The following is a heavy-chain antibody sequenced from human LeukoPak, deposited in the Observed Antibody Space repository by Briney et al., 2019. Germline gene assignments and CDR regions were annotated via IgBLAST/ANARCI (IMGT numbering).Heavy chain of an antibody. D-gene: IGHD3-22*01. Sequence: GGSLRLSCAASGFTFSIYGVHWVRQAPGKGLEWVAVIWYDGSNKCYADSVKGRFTISRDNSKNTLYLQMNSLRAEDTAVYYCARVGDSSGYYYFDYWGQGTLVTVSS. V-gene: IGHV3-33*01. CDR3: ARVGDSSGYYYFDY. J-gene: IGHJ4*02. CDR2: IWYDGSNK. CDR1: GFTFSIYG.